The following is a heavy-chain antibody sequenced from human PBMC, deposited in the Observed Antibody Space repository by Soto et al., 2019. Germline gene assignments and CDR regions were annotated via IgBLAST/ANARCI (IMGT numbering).Heavy chain of an antibody. V-gene: IGHV1-46*01. CDR1: GYTFTSYY. CDR2: INPSGGST. J-gene: IGHJ6*03. Sequence: ASVKVSCKASGYTFTSYYMHWVRQAPGQGLEWMGIINPSGGSTSYAQKFQGRVTMTRDTSTSTVYMELSSLRSEDTAAYYCARDLKDIVVVPAAMPYYYYYMDVWGKGTTVTVSS. D-gene: IGHD2-2*01. CDR3: ARDLKDIVVVPAAMPYYYYYMDV.